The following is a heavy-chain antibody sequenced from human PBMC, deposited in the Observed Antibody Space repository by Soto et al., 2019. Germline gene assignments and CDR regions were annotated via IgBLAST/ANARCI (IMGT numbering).Heavy chain of an antibody. CDR2: ISAYNGNT. J-gene: IGHJ6*04. V-gene: IGHV1-18*04. Sequence: ASEKVSCKASGDTFTSYGISWVRQAPGQGREWMGWISAYNGNTNYAQKLQGRVTMTTDTSTSTAYMELRSLRSDDTAVYYCARDSIRYYRPSEYVWGSYRPQFIYYHPCSMEGWGNTTTDSV. CDR3: ARDSIRYYRPSEYVWGSYRPQFIYYHPCSMEG. D-gene: IGHD3-16*02. CDR1: GDTFTSYG.